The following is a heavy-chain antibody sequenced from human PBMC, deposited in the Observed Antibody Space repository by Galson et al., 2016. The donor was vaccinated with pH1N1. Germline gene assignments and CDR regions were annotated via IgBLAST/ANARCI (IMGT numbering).Heavy chain of an antibody. D-gene: IGHD1-14*01. CDR3: AGEGNLGGTHLRCNGWNDAFNR. V-gene: IGHV4-31*03. CDR1: GGSISTGGYY. CDR2: IYYRGRT. Sequence: TLSLTCTVSGGSISTGGYYWSWIRQQPGKGLEWIGYIYYRGRTYYNPSHKSRVSITMDTSKNQFSLKVAAVTAPDTAVYFCAGEGNLGGTHLRCNGWNDAFNRWGPGTMVTVSS. J-gene: IGHJ3*01.